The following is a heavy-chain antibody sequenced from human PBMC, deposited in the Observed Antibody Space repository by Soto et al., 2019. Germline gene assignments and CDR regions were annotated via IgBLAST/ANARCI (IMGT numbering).Heavy chain of an antibody. CDR2: ISNEGSDE. V-gene: IGHV3-30*18. J-gene: IGHJ4*02. D-gene: IGHD2-15*01. CDR1: GLTFRTYG. Sequence: VQLVESGGGVVQPGRSLRLSCEVSGLTFRTYGMHWVRQAPGKGLEWVAIISNEGSDEKYADSVKGRFTISRDNSKNTLYLQMNSLRVEDTAVYYCAKGCGSGGSCYIIDYWGQGTLVTVSS. CDR3: AKGCGSGGSCYIIDY.